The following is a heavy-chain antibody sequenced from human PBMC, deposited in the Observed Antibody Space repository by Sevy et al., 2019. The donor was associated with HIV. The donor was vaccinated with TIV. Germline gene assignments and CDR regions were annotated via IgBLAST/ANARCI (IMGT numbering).Heavy chain of an antibody. D-gene: IGHD1-1*01. Sequence: SETLSLTCTVSGGSISTYYWNWIRQPPGKGLEWIGYIYYSGNTNYNPSLTSRVSMSVDTSKNHFSLKLSSVTAADTAMYYSARGGPNQQQLDYFDYWGHGTLVTVSS. J-gene: IGHJ4*01. CDR2: IYYSGNT. V-gene: IGHV4-59*01. CDR1: GGSISTYY. CDR3: ARGGPNQQQLDYFDY.